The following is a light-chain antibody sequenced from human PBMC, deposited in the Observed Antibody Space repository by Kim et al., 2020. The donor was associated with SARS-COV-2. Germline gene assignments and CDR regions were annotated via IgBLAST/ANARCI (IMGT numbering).Light chain of an antibody. CDR1: QSVLYTSNNKNY. CDR3: QQYYSSPHT. CDR2: WAS. V-gene: IGKV4-1*01. J-gene: IGKJ2*01. Sequence: DIVMTQSPESLAVSLGERATINCKSSQSVLYTSNNKNYLAWYQQKPGQPPKLLIYWASTRESGVPDRFSGSGSGTDFTLTISSLQAEDVAIYYCQQYYSSPHTFGQGTKLEI.